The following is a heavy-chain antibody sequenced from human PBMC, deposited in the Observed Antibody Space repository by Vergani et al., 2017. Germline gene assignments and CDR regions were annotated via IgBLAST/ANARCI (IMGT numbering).Heavy chain of an antibody. Sequence: EVQLVESGGGLIQPGGSLRLSCAASGFTVSSNYMSWVRQAPGQGLEWVSVIYSVGRTYYADSVTGRFTISRDNSKNTLYLQMNSLRAEDTAVYYCARDKRITMVRGVPNYYYGMDVWGQGTTVTVSS. CDR2: IYSVGRT. V-gene: IGHV3-53*01. J-gene: IGHJ6*02. CDR3: ARDKRITMVRGVPNYYYGMDV. CDR1: GFTVSSNY. D-gene: IGHD3-10*01.